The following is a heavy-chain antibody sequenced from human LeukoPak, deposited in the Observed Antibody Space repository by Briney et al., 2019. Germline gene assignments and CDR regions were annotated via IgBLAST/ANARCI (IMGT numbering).Heavy chain of an antibody. J-gene: IGHJ3*02. CDR3: ARGGGNWDRYAFDI. CDR1: GYTFTSYG. Sequence: ASVKVSCKASGYTFTSYGISWVRQAPGQGLEWLAWISAYNGNTNYAQKLQGRVTMTTDTSTGTAYMELRSLRSDDTAVYYCARGGGNWDRYAFDIWGQGTMVTVSS. CDR2: ISAYNGNT. D-gene: IGHD4-23*01. V-gene: IGHV1-18*01.